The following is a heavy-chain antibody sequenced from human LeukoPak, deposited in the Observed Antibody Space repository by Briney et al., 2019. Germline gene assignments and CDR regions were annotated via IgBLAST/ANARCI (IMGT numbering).Heavy chain of an antibody. D-gene: IGHD2-15*01. V-gene: IGHV3-23*01. CDR2: ISGSGGST. CDR1: GFTVSTNS. CDR3: AKDWVFVPGYCSGGSCHGTLDY. J-gene: IGHJ4*02. Sequence: PGGSLRLSCTVSGFTVSTNSMSWVRQAPGKGLEWVSAISGSGGSTYYADSVKGRFTISRDNSKNTLYLQMNSLRAEDTAVYYCAKDWVFVPGYCSGGSCHGTLDYWGQGTLVTVSS.